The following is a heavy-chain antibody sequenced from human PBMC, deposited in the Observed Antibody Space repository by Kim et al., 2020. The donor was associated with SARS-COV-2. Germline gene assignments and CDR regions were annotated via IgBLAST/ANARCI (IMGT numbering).Heavy chain of an antibody. V-gene: IGHV3-30*18. Sequence: GGSLRLSCAASGFTFSSYGMDWVRQAPGKGLEWVAVIAYDGSNKYYADSVKGRFTISRDNSKNTLYLQMNSLRAEDTAVYHCAKDPYSSGWNYFDYWGQGTLVTVSS. J-gene: IGHJ4*02. CDR1: GFTFSSYG. CDR2: IAYDGSNK. D-gene: IGHD6-19*01. CDR3: AKDPYSSGWNYFDY.